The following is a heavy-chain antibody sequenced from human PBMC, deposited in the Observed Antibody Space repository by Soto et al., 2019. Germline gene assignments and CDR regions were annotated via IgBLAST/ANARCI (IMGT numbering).Heavy chain of an antibody. D-gene: IGHD2-21*01. V-gene: IGHV3-33*01. J-gene: IGHJ2*01. CDR3: ARNPLQGDYWYFDL. CDR2: IWYDGSNK. CDR1: GFTFSSYG. Sequence: QVQLVESGGGVVQPGRSLRLSCAASGFTFSSYGMHWLRQAPGKGLEWVAVIWYDGSNKYYADSVKGRFTISRDNSKNTLYLQMNSLRAEDTAVYYCARNPLQGDYWYFDLWGRGTLVTVSS.